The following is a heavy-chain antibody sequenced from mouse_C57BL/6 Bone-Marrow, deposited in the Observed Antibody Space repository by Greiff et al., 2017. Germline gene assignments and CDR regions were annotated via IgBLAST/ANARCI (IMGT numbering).Heavy chain of an antibody. Sequence: QVQLQQSGAELAKPGASVKLSCKASGYTFTSYWMNWVKQRPGPGLEWIGYINPSSGYTTYNQKFKDKATLTADKSSSTAYMQLSSLTSEDSAVYYCAKVVSCHWYFDVWGTGTTVTVSS. CDR2: INPSSGYT. V-gene: IGHV1-7*01. CDR1: GYTFTSYW. D-gene: IGHD2-12*01. J-gene: IGHJ1*03. CDR3: AKVVSCHWYFDV.